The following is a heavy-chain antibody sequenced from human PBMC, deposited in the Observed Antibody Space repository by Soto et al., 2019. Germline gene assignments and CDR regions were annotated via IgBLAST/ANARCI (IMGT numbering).Heavy chain of an antibody. CDR3: TRGITLIRGVIPPGYYYGMDV. V-gene: IGHV1-69*13. D-gene: IGHD3-10*01. CDR1: GGTFSSYA. Sequence: SVKVSCKASGGTFSSYAISWVRQAPGQGLEWMGGIIPIFGTANYAQKFQGRVTITADESTSTAYMELSSLRSEDTAVYYCTRGITLIRGVIPPGYYYGMDVWGQGTTVTVSS. J-gene: IGHJ6*02. CDR2: IIPIFGTA.